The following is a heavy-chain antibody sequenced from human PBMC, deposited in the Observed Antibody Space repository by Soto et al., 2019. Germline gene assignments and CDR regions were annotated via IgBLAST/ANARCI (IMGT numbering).Heavy chain of an antibody. CDR2: ISGSGGST. CDR1: GFTFSSYA. V-gene: IGHV3-23*01. Sequence: GSLRLSCAASGFTFSSYAMSWVRQAPGKGLEWVSAISGSGGSTYYADPVKGRFTISRDNSKNTLYLQMNSLRAEDTAVYYCAKSQTSYNYYYMDVWGKGTPDTVSS. J-gene: IGHJ6*03. CDR3: AKSQTSYNYYYMDV.